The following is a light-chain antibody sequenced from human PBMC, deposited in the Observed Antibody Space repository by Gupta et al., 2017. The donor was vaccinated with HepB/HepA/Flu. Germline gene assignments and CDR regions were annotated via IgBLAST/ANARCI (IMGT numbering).Light chain of an antibody. J-gene: IGLJ2*01. Sequence: QSVLTQPPSASGTPGQRVTISCSGSSSNIGSNTVNWYQQLPGTAPKLLSYSNNQRPSGVPDRFSGSKSGTSASLAISGLQSEDEADYDCAAWDDSLNVVVFGGGTKLTGL. CDR1: SSNIGSNT. CDR3: AAWDDSLNVVV. CDR2: SNN. V-gene: IGLV1-44*01.